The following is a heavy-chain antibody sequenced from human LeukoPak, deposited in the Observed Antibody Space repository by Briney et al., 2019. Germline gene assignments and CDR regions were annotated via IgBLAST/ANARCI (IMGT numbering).Heavy chain of an antibody. J-gene: IGHJ5*02. D-gene: IGHD1-26*01. Sequence: ASVKVSCKASGYTFTSYDINWVRQATGQGLEWMGWINPNSGNTGYAQKFQGRVTITRNTSISTAYMELSSLRSEDTAVYYCARGPPFQRWELHWFDPWGQGTLVTVSS. CDR3: ARGPPFQRWELHWFDP. V-gene: IGHV1-8*03. CDR1: GYTFTSYD. CDR2: INPNSGNT.